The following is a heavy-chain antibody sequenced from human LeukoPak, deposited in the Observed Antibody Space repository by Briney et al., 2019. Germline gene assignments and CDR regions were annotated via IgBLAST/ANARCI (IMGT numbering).Heavy chain of an antibody. V-gene: IGHV4-4*07. D-gene: IGHD4-11*01. CDR1: GGSISSYY. CDR2: IYTSGST. CDR3: ARATTVTTEGGFDI. Sequence: SETLSLTCTVSGGSISSYYWNWIRQPPGKGLEWIGRIYTSGSTNYNPSLKSRVTMSVDTSKNQFSLKLSSVTAADTAVYYCARATTVTTEGGFDIWGQGTMVTVSS. J-gene: IGHJ3*02.